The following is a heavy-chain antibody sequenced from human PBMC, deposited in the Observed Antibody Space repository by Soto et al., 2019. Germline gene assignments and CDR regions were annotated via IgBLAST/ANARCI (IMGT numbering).Heavy chain of an antibody. J-gene: IGHJ4*02. CDR3: ARWSYLDY. D-gene: IGHD3-3*01. CDR1: GFSFVSYA. Sequence: HPGRFVRLSCVAFGFSFVSYALSWVRQAPGKGLEWVSTISGSDGKTFYADSVKGRFSISRDTSQSTLYLQMNSLRADDTAMYYCARWSYLDYWGQGTRVTVSS. CDR2: ISGSDGKT. V-gene: IGHV3-23*01.